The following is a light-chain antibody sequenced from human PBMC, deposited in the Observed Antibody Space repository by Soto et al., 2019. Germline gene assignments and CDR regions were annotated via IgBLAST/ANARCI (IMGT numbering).Light chain of an antibody. V-gene: IGKV3-15*01. CDR1: QSVSSN. Sequence: DIVMTQSPNTLSVSQGERATLSCRASQSVSSNLAWYQQKPGQAPRLLIYGASTRATGIPARFSGSGSGTEFTLTISSLQSEDFAVYYCQQYNNWPQTSGQRTKV. J-gene: IGKJ1*01. CDR3: QQYNNWPQT. CDR2: GAS.